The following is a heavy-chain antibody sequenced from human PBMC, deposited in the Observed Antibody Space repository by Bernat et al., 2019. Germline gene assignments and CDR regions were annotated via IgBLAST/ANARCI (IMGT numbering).Heavy chain of an antibody. J-gene: IGHJ5*02. D-gene: IGHD3-16*02. CDR3: ASYSYDYVWGSYPDNWFDP. CDR1: GFTFSSYS. CDR2: ISSSSSYI. Sequence: EVQLVESGGGLVKPGGSLRLSCAASGFTFSSYSMNWVRQAPGKGLEWVSSISSSSSYIYYADSVMGRFTISRDNAKNSLYLQMNSLRAEDTAVYYCASYSYDYVWGSYPDNWFDPWGQGTLVTVSS. V-gene: IGHV3-21*01.